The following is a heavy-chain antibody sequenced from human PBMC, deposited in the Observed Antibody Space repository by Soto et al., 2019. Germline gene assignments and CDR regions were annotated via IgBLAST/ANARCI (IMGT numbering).Heavy chain of an antibody. J-gene: IGHJ4*02. CDR2: IYYSGST. CDR3: ARGGYGGNSEDYFDY. Sequence: QVQLQESGPGLVKPSETLSLTCTVSGGSISSYYWSWIRQPPGKGLEWIGYIYYSGSTNYNPSLKSRVTISVDTSKIQFSLTLSCVTAADTAVYYCARGGYGGNSEDYFDYWGQGTLVTVCS. D-gene: IGHD2-21*02. CDR1: GGSISSYY. V-gene: IGHV4-59*01.